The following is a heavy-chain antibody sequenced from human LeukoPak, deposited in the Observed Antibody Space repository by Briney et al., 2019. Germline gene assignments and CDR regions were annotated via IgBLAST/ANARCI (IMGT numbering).Heavy chain of an antibody. CDR1: GGSISSGDYY. J-gene: IGHJ5*02. CDR2: IYYRGST. CDR3: ARGRRRDWFDP. V-gene: IGHV4-30-4*08. Sequence: SQTLSLTCTVSGGSISSGDYYWSWLRQPPGKGLEWFAYIYYRGSTYYNPSHKCRVTISVDTSKNQFSLKLSSVTAADTAVYYCARGRRRDWFDPWGQGTLVTVSS. D-gene: IGHD6-25*01.